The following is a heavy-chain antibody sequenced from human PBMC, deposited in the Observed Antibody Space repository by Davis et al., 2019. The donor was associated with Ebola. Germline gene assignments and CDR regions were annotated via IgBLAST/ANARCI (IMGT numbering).Heavy chain of an antibody. CDR3: ARDIAMIRGGWFDH. J-gene: IGHJ5*02. Sequence: ASVKLSCKASGYTFTRYGITWLRQAPGQWLEWMAWISAYNGKTNYAQKFQGRVTMTTDTSTSTAYMELRSLRSYDTAVYYCARDIAMIRGGWFDHWGKGTLVSDSS. CDR2: ISAYNGKT. V-gene: IGHV1-18*01. D-gene: IGHD3-16*01. CDR1: GYTFTRYG.